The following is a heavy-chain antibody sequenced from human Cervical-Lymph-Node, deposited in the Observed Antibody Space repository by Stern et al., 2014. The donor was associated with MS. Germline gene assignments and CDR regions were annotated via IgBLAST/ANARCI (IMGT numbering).Heavy chain of an antibody. CDR2: ITSASGSL. CDR1: GFTFGDFV. CDR3: ARARRVATRRSAYYYYGMDV. V-gene: IGHV3-9*01. J-gene: IGHJ6*02. Sequence: VQLVESGGGLVQPGRSLRLSCAASGFTFGDFVMHWVRQAPGQGLEWVSGITSASGSLDYADSVKGRSTISRDNAKNSLYLQVNSLRPEDTALYYCARARRVATRRSAYYYYGMDVWGHGTTVTVSS. D-gene: IGHD6-6*01.